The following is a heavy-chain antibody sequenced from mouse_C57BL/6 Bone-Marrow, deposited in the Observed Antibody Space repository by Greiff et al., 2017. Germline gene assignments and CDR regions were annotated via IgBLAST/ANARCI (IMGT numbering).Heavy chain of an antibody. CDR2: LCWDDDK. Sequence: QVTLKVSGPGLLQPSQTLSLTCSFSGFSLSTFGMGVGWIRPPSGKGLEWLAHLCWDDDKYYNQALKSRLTISKDTSNNQIFLKIANVDTADTATYYCARIDGYNFDYWGQGTTLTVSS. CDR1: GFSLSTFGMG. D-gene: IGHD1-2*01. J-gene: IGHJ2*01. CDR3: ARIDGYNFDY. V-gene: IGHV8-8*01.